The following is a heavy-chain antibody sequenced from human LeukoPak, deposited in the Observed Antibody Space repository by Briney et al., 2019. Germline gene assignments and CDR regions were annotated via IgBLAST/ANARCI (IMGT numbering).Heavy chain of an antibody. Sequence: PSETLSLTCTVYGGSFSGYYWSWIRQPPGRGLEWIGEINHSGSINYNPSLKSRVTISVDTSKNQFSLKLSSVTAADTAVYYCARSRGWLQSHPLGYWGQGTLVTVSS. J-gene: IGHJ4*02. CDR2: INHSGSI. CDR1: GGSFSGYY. CDR3: ARSRGWLQSHPLGY. D-gene: IGHD5-24*01. V-gene: IGHV4-34*01.